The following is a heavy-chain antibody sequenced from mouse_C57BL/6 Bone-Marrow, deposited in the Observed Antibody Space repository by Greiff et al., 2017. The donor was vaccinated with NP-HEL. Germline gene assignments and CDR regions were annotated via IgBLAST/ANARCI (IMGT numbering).Heavy chain of an antibody. CDR1: GYSLTGYY. J-gene: IGHJ2*01. CDR2: INPSTGGT. V-gene: IGHV1-42*01. CDR3: AREGIMITYYFDY. Sequence: EVKLMESGPELVKPGASVKISCKASGYSLTGYYMNWVKQSPEKSLEWIGEINPSTGGTTYNQKFKAKATLTVDKSSSTAYMQLKSLTSEDSAVYYCAREGIMITYYFDYWGQGTTLTVSS. D-gene: IGHD2-4*01.